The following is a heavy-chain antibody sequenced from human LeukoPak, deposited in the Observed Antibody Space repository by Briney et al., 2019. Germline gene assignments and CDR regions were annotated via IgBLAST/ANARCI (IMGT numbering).Heavy chain of an antibody. V-gene: IGHV1-2*02. CDR3: ARVFDSGSQAYFYYMDV. CDR1: GYTFTDYY. Sequence: GASVKVSCKASGYTFTDYYIQWMRQAPGQGLEWMGWINPNSGGTNYAQKFQGRVTMTRDTSISTAYMELSRLRSDDTAVYYCARVFDSGSQAYFYYMDVWGKGTTVTIFS. D-gene: IGHD3-10*01. CDR2: INPNSGGT. J-gene: IGHJ6*03.